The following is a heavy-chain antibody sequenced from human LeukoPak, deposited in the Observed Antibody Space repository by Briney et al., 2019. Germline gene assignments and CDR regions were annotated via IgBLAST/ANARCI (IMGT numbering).Heavy chain of an antibody. Sequence: SETLSLTCTVSGGSISSSSYYWGWIRQPPGKGLEWIGSIYYSGSTYYNPSLKSRVTISVDTSKNQFSLKLSSVTAADTAVYYCAREGLLLRPYGMDVWGQGTTVTVSS. J-gene: IGHJ6*02. CDR3: AREGLLLRPYGMDV. V-gene: IGHV4-39*07. D-gene: IGHD2-15*01. CDR1: GGSISSSSYY. CDR2: IYYSGST.